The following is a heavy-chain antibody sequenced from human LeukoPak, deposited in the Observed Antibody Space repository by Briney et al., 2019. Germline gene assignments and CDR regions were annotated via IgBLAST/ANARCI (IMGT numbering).Heavy chain of an antibody. CDR3: ARGGPDCGGDCYPNWFDP. CDR2: IRYDGSNK. V-gene: IGHV3-30*02. J-gene: IGHJ5*02. D-gene: IGHD2-21*02. Sequence: GGSLRLSCAASGFTFSSYGMHWVRQAPGKGLEWVAFIRYDGSNKYHADSVKGRFTISRDNSKNTLSLQMNSLRAEDTAVYYCARGGPDCGGDCYPNWFDPWGQGTLVTVSS. CDR1: GFTFSSYG.